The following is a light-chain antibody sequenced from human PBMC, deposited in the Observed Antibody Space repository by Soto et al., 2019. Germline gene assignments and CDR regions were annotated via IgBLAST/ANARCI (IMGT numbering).Light chain of an antibody. CDR2: AAS. CDR3: QQSFSTPPT. V-gene: IGKV1-39*01. J-gene: IGKJ2*01. Sequence: DIQMTQSPSSLSASVGDRVTITCRASQSIGTYLNWYLQKPGKAPQLLIHAASSLQTGVPSRFSGSGSGTEFSLTISRLRTGDFRSVYCQQSFSTPPTFAQGTNVMIK. CDR1: QSIGTY.